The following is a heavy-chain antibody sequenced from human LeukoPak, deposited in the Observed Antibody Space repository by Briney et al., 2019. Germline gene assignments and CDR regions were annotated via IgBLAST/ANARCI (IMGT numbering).Heavy chain of an antibody. CDR3: AKHNSGYYSQFDY. J-gene: IGHJ4*02. Sequence: PGGSLRLSCAASGFTFSSYAMSWVRQAPGKGLEWVSVISGSGTNTYYADSVKGRFTISRDNSKNTLYLQMNSLRAEDTAVYYCAKHNSGYYSQFDYWGQGTLVTVSS. V-gene: IGHV3-23*01. CDR2: ISGSGTNT. D-gene: IGHD1-26*01. CDR1: GFTFSSYA.